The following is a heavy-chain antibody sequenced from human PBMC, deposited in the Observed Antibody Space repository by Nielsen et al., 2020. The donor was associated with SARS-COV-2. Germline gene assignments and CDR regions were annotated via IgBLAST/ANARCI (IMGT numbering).Heavy chain of an antibody. CDR2: IYYSGST. CDR1: GGSISSSSYY. J-gene: IGHJ4*02. V-gene: IGHV4-39*01. D-gene: IGHD3-3*01. Sequence: SETLSLTCTVSGGSISSSSYYWGWIRQPPGKGLEWIGSIYYSGSTYYNPSLKSRVTISVDTSKNQFSLKLSSMTAADTAVYYCARHGTRGYYDFWSGYYQPFDYWGQGTLVTVSS. CDR3: ARHGTRGYYDFWSGYYQPFDY.